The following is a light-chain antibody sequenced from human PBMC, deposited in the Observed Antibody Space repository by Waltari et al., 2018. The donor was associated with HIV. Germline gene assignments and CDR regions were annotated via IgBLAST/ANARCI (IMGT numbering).Light chain of an antibody. J-gene: IGLJ2*01. CDR2: EFS. Sequence: QSALTQPTPVYGSPGQSITLPSTATRTDVGGYHVDSWYQQHPGKAPKLMIYEFSNLPSGFSNRFSVSKSGNTASLTISGLQAEDEADYYCSSYTSSSTLVFGVVTKLTVL. V-gene: IGLV2-14*01. CDR1: RTDVGGYHV. CDR3: SSYTSSSTLV.